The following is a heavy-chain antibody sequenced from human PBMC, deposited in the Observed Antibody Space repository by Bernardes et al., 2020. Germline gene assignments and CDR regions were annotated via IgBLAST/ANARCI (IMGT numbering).Heavy chain of an antibody. D-gene: IGHD1-7*01. CDR1: VYTFSSYG. CDR2: ISADNGNT. J-gene: IGHJ4*02. CDR3: ARGRDWNYAFDY. V-gene: IGHV1-18*01. Sequence: ASVYTFSSYGFIWVRQAPGQGLESMGWISADNGNTNYAQNFQGRVTMTTDTSTRTAYMELWSLTSDDTAVYYCARGRDWNYAFDYWGQGSLVTVSS.